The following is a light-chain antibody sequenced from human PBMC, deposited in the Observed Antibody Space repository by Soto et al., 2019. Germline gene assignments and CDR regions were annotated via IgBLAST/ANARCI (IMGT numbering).Light chain of an antibody. CDR3: QHYNFWPRT. CDR1: QSVRDN. V-gene: IGKV3-15*01. J-gene: IGKJ2*02. Sequence: EILLTQSPATLAVSPGEGATLSCRASQSVRDNLAWYQQKPGQAPRLLIYRASTRATGVPARFSGSGSGREFTLTISSLQSEYVSVYFCQHYNFWPRTFGQGTKLEIK. CDR2: RAS.